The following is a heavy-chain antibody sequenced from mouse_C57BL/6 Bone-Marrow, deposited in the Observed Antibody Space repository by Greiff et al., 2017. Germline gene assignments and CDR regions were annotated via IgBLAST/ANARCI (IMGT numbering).Heavy chain of an antibody. D-gene: IGHD2-3*01. CDR2: IWSGGCT. J-gene: IGHJ1*03. CDR1: GFSLTSYG. V-gene: IGHV2-2*01. CDR3: ARNGRWLPYFDG. Sequence: QVQLQQSGPGLVQPSQSLSITCTVSGFSLTSYGVHWVRQSPGKGLEWLGVIWSGGCTNYNAAFISRLSISKDNSKCQVFFKMNSLQADDTAIYYCARNGRWLPYFDGWGTGTTVTGSS.